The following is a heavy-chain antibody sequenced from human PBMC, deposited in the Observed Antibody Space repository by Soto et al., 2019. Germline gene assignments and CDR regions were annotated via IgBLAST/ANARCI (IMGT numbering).Heavy chain of an antibody. D-gene: IGHD4-17*01. J-gene: IGHJ5*02. CDR2: MNPNSGNT. CDR3: ARGIKYGAYSRWFAP. Sequence: QVQLVQSGAEVKKPGASVKVSCKASGYTFTSYDINWVRQATGQGLEYLGWMNPNSGNTGYVQKFQGRVTMTRYTSIRTAYMELSSLRSEDSAVYFCARGIKYGAYSRWFAPWGQGTLVTVSS. V-gene: IGHV1-8*01. CDR1: GYTFTSYD.